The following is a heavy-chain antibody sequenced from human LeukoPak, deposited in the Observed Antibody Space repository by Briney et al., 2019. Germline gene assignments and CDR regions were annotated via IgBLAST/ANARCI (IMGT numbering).Heavy chain of an antibody. Sequence: PSQTLSLTCAVSGGSVSYSGYSWSWIRQPPGKGLEWIGEINHSGSTNYNPSLKSRVTISVDTSKNQFSLKLSSVTAADTAVYYCARGPYYQALGFDPWGQGTLVTVSS. J-gene: IGHJ5*02. CDR3: ARGPYYQALGFDP. V-gene: IGHV4-30-2*01. CDR2: INHSGST. CDR1: GGSVSYSGYS. D-gene: IGHD3-22*01.